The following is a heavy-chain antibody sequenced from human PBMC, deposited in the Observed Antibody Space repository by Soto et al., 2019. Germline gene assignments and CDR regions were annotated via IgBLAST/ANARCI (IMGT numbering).Heavy chain of an antibody. CDR1: GLTISGKKY. J-gene: IGHJ3*01. CDR3: ATWHEREHAFDV. Sequence: DVQLVESGGGLIQPGESLRLSCAAFGLTISGKKYVAWVRQAPGKGLEWVSALDDVDGSFYADSVTGRFTTSSDSSKTTVYLQMNDPRPDDTAVYYCATWHEREHAFDVWGQGTTVTISS. CDR2: LDDVDGS. V-gene: IGHV3-53*01. D-gene: IGHD1-1*01.